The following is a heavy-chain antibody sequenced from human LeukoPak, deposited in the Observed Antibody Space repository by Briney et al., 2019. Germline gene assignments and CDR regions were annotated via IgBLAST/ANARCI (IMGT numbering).Heavy chain of an antibody. CDR1: GFTFSSYS. CDR2: ISSSSSTI. J-gene: IGHJ4*02. CDR3: ARGGKLTGDLRYYFDY. Sequence: GGSLRLSCAASGFTFSSYSMNWVRQAPGKGLEWVSYISSSSSTIYYADSVEGRFTISRDNSKNTLYLQMNSLRAEDTAVYYCARGGKLTGDLRYYFDYWGQGTLVTVSS. V-gene: IGHV3-48*01. D-gene: IGHD7-27*01.